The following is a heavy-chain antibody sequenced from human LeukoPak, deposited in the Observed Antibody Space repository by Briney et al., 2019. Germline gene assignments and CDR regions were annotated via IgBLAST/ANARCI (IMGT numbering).Heavy chain of an antibody. Sequence: GGSLRLSCAASGFTFSRYGMQWVRQAPGKGLEWVAIITYDGTDKNYADSVKGRFTISRDNSKNTLYLQMNSLRAEDTAVYYCARVRLVWDWHYYDSSGYYLDYWGQGTLVTVSS. CDR1: GFTFSRYG. CDR2: ITYDGTDK. J-gene: IGHJ4*02. CDR3: ARVRLVWDWHYYDSSGYYLDY. D-gene: IGHD3-22*01. V-gene: IGHV3-30*03.